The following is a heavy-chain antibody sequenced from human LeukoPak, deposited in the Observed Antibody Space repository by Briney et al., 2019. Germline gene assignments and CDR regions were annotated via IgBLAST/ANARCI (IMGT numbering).Heavy chain of an antibody. D-gene: IGHD3-22*01. V-gene: IGHV1-18*01. CDR3: ARGLYYDSSGYYYHNWFDP. J-gene: IGHJ5*02. Sequence: ASVKVSCKASGYTFTSYGISWVRQAPGQGLEWMGWISAYNGNTNYAQKLQGRVTMTTDTSTSTAYMELRSLRSDDTAVYYCARGLYYDSSGYYYHNWFDPWGQGTLVTVSS. CDR1: GYTFTSYG. CDR2: ISAYNGNT.